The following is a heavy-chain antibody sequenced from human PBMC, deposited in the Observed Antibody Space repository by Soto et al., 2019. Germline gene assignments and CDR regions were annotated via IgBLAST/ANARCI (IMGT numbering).Heavy chain of an antibody. J-gene: IGHJ6*02. Sequence: SETLSLTCAVSGGSISSSNWWSWVRQPPGKGLEWIGEIYHSGSTNYNPSLKSRVTISVDKSKNQFSLKLSSVTAADTAVYYCARALGGDTASLDDNYYYYGMDVWGQGTTVTVSS. CDR2: IYHSGST. CDR1: GGSISSSNW. CDR3: ARALGGDTASLDDNYYYYGMDV. D-gene: IGHD5-18*01. V-gene: IGHV4-4*02.